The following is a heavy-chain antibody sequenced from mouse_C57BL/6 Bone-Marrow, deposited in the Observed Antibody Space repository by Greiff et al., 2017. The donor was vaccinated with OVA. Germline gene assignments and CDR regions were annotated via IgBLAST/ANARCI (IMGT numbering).Heavy chain of an antibody. V-gene: IGHV1-54*01. D-gene: IGHD1-1*01. Sequence: VKLQESGAELVRPGTSVKVSCKASGYAFTNYLIEWVKQRPGQGLEWIGVIYPGSGGTNYNEKFKGKATLTADKSSSTAYMQLSSLTSEDSAVYFCASPSNLYSMDYWGQGTSVTVSS. J-gene: IGHJ4*01. CDR2: IYPGSGGT. CDR3: ASPSNLYSMDY. CDR1: GYAFTNYL.